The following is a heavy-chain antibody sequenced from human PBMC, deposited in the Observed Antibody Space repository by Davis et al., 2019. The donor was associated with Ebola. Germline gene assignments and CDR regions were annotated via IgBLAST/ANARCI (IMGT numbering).Heavy chain of an antibody. CDR3: ARDLGGVGSH. V-gene: IGHV3-74*01. J-gene: IGHJ4*02. Sequence: GESLKISCTASGFSFSYDWVHWVRQPPGKGLEWVARINTDGSTTNYADSVKGRFTISRDNTKNTLYLQMSSLRAEDTAVYYCARDLGGVGSHWGRGILVTVSS. CDR2: INTDGSTT. CDR1: GFSFSYDW. D-gene: IGHD3-16*01.